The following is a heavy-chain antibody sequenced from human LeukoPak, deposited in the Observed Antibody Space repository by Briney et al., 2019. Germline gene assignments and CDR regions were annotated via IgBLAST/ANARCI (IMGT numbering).Heavy chain of an antibody. CDR1: GGSFSGYY. J-gene: IGHJ4*02. V-gene: IGHV4-34*01. D-gene: IGHD5-12*01. Sequence: SQTLSLTCAVYGGSFSGYYWSWLRQPPGKGLEWIGEINHSGSTNYNPSLKSRVTISVDTSKNQFSLKLSSVTAADTAVYYCARGSGYSGPRGSMHRCYFDYWGQGTLVTVSS. CDR3: ARGSGYSGPRGSMHRCYFDY. CDR2: INHSGST.